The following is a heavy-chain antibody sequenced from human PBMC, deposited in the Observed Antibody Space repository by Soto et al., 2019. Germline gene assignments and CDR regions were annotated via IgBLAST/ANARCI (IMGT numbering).Heavy chain of an antibody. CDR1: GYSFATSG. D-gene: IGHD3-22*01. V-gene: IGHV1-18*01. CDR3: ARAGQYYDASGYAT. Sequence: QVKLVQSGAEVKKPGASIKVSCKASGYSFATSGMTWVRQAPGQGLGWVGWISAYNGNSNYDQNLQDRVTMPTDTSTTTAYLELRNLRSDDSAVYYCARAGQYYDASGYATWGQGTLVTVSS. J-gene: IGHJ5*02. CDR2: ISAYNGNS.